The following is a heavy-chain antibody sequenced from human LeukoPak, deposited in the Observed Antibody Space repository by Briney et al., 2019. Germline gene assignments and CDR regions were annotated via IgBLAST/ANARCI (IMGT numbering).Heavy chain of an antibody. J-gene: IGHJ3*02. D-gene: IGHD2-2*02. CDR2: IIPIFGTA. Sequence: EASVKVSCKASGGTFSSYAISWVRQAPGQGLEWMGGIIPIFGTANYAQKFQGRVTITADESTSTAYMELSSLRSEDTAVYYCARAAIRRNYMRSAFDIWGQGTMVTVSS. CDR3: ARAAIRRNYMRSAFDI. V-gene: IGHV1-69*13. CDR1: GGTFSSYA.